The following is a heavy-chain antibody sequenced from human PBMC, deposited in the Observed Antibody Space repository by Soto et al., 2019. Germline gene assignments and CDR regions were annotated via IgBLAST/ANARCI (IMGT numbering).Heavy chain of an antibody. CDR2: ISWNSGSI. V-gene: IGHV3-9*01. CDR3: AKASDYIWGSYLDY. J-gene: IGHJ4*02. D-gene: IGHD3-16*02. CDR1: GFSFEDYA. Sequence: EVQLVESGGGLVQPSRSLRLSCAASGFSFEDYAMHWVRQAPGKGLEWVSGISWNSGSIGYADSVKGRFTISRDNAKNSLYLQMNSLRAEDTALYYCAKASDYIWGSYLDYWGQGTLVTVSS.